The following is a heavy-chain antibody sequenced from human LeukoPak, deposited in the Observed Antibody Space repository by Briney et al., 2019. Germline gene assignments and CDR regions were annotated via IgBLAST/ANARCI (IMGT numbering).Heavy chain of an antibody. D-gene: IGHD2-2*02. J-gene: IGHJ6*02. V-gene: IGHV4-34*01. Sequence: SETLSLTCAVYGGSFSGYYWSWIRQPPGKGLEWIGEINRSGSTNYNPSLKSRVTISVDTSKNQFSLKLSSVTAADTAVYYCARAIVVVPAAIKYYYYYYGMDVWGQGTTVTVSS. CDR3: ARAIVVVPAAIKYYYYYYGMDV. CDR1: GGSFSGYY. CDR2: INRSGST.